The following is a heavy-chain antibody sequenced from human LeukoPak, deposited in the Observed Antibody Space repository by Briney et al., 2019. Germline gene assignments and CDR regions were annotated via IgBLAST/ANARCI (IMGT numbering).Heavy chain of an antibody. CDR1: GGSFSGYY. V-gene: IGHV4-34*01. J-gene: IGHJ4*02. CDR2: INHSGST. CDR3: ARGGIAVAGPFVY. D-gene: IGHD6-19*01. Sequence: SETLSLTCAVYGGSFSGYYWSWIRQPPGKGLEWIGEINHSGSTNYNPSLKSRVTISVDTSKNQFSLKLSSVTAADTAVYYCARGGIAVAGPFVYWGQGTLVTVSS.